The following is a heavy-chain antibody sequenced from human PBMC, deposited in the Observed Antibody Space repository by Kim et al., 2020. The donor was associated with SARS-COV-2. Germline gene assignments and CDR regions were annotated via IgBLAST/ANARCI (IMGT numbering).Heavy chain of an antibody. CDR3: ARVVAVAPPSEGIDY. J-gene: IGHJ4*02. V-gene: IGHV4-34*01. D-gene: IGHD6-19*01. Sequence: SLKSRVTISVDTSKNQFSLKLSSVTAADTAVYYCARVVAVAPPSEGIDYWGQGTLVTVSS.